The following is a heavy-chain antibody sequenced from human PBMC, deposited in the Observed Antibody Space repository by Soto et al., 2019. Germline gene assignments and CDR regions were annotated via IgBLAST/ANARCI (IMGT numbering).Heavy chain of an antibody. CDR3: ARQVRTTIAAAGTEVYYYYYMDV. CDR1: GGSISSYY. D-gene: IGHD6-13*01. J-gene: IGHJ6*03. V-gene: IGHV4-59*08. CDR2: IYYSGST. Sequence: QVQLQESGPGLVKPSETLSLTCTVSGGSISSYYWSWIRQPPGKGLEWIGYIYYSGSTNYNPSLKSRVTISVDTSKNQFSLKLSSVTAADTAVYYCARQVRTTIAAAGTEVYYYYYMDVWGKGTTVTVSS.